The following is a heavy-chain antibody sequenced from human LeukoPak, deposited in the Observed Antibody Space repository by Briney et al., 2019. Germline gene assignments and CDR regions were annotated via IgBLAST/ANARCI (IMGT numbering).Heavy chain of an antibody. CDR3: ARRTMVRGPLWYFDL. CDR1: GGSFSGYY. CDR2: INHSGGT. Sequence: PSETLSLTCAVYGGSFSGYYWSWIRQPPGKGLEWIGEINHSGGTNYNPSLKSRVTISVDTSKNQFSLKLSSVTAADTAVYYCARRTMVRGPLWYFDLWGRGTLVTVSS. V-gene: IGHV4-34*01. D-gene: IGHD3-10*01. J-gene: IGHJ2*01.